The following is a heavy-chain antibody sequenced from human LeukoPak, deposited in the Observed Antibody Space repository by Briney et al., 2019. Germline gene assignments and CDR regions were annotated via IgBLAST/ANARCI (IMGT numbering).Heavy chain of an antibody. CDR1: GGSISSSSYS. D-gene: IGHD1-26*01. Sequence: PSETLSLTCTVSGGSISSSSYSWGWIRQPPGKGLEWIGSIYYSGSTYYNPTLKSRVTISVDTSKNQFSLKLSSVTAADTAVYYCARGGSGSLDYWGKGTLVTVSS. CDR3: ARGGSGSLDY. V-gene: IGHV4-39*07. CDR2: IYYSGST. J-gene: IGHJ4*02.